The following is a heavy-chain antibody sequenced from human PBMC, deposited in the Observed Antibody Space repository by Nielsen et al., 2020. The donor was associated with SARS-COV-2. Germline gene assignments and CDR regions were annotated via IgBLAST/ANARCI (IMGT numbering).Heavy chain of an antibody. D-gene: IGHD6-19*01. CDR2: IDGNGRNI. CDR3: AKRSEYTSGWYGDY. V-gene: IGHV3-48*03. J-gene: IGHJ4*02. Sequence: GESLKISCAASGFPFSSYEMNWVRQAPGKALEWLSYIDGNGRNIFYADSVKGRFTISRDNSKNTLYLQMNSLRAEDTAVYYCAKRSEYTSGWYGDYWGQGTLVTVSS. CDR1: GFPFSSYE.